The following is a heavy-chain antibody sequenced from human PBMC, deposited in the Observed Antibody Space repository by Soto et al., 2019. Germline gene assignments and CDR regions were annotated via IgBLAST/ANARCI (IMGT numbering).Heavy chain of an antibody. J-gene: IGHJ6*03. CDR2: IYTGDSDT. Sequence: PGESLKISCKGSGCNFTSYGIGWVSQMHGKGLEWVGIIYTGDSDTRYSTSFQGQVTISADKSTSTAYLQWSSLKASATVMYYSMRLRGDYNGSARHSYYYFDLWGKGTPVTVSS. D-gene: IGHD3-10*01. CDR1: GCNFTSYG. V-gene: IGHV5-51*01. CDR3: MRLRGDYNGSARHSYYYFDL.